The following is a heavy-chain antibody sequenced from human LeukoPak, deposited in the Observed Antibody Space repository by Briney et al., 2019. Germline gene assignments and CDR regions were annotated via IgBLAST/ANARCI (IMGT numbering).Heavy chain of an antibody. Sequence: SGTLSLTCTVSGGSIGSYYWSWIRQPPGKGLEWIGYIYYSGSTNYNPSLKSRVTISVDTSKNQFSLKLSSVSAADTAVYYCARVRDGYNDCWGQGTLVTVSS. CDR1: GGSIGSYY. CDR3: ARVRDGYNDC. V-gene: IGHV4-59*01. J-gene: IGHJ4*02. CDR2: IYYSGST. D-gene: IGHD5-24*01.